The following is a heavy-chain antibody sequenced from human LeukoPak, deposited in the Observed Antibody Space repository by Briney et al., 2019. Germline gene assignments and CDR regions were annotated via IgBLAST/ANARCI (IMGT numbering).Heavy chain of an antibody. V-gene: IGHV3-30*18. CDR1: GFTFSSYG. Sequence: PGGSLRLSCAASGFTFSSYGMHWVRQAPGKGLEWVAVISYDGSNKYYADSVKGRFTISRDNSKNTLYLQMNSLRPEDTAVYYCAKKKGGYCSSTSCYAWYFDLWGRGTLVTVSS. CDR2: ISYDGSNK. CDR3: AKKKGGYCSSTSCYAWYFDL. J-gene: IGHJ2*01. D-gene: IGHD2-2*01.